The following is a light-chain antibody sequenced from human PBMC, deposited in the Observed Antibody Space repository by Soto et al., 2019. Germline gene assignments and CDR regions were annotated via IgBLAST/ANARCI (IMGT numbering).Light chain of an antibody. V-gene: IGLV2-8*01. CDR3: NAQADNGKHV. Sequence: QSALTQPPSASGSPGQSVTISCTGNSNDVGHYSFISWYQQHPGKGPKLIIYDVSKRPSGVPDRFSGSKSGNTASLSVSGLQDEDEADYFCNAQADNGKHVFGTGTKVTVL. J-gene: IGLJ1*01. CDR2: DVS. CDR1: SNDVGHYSF.